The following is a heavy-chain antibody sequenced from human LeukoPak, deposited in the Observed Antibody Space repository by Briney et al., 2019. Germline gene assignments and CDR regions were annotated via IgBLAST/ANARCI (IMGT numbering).Heavy chain of an antibody. J-gene: IGHJ4*02. V-gene: IGHV3-30*03. CDR2: ISYDGSDK. D-gene: IGHD2-2*01. Sequence: EGSLRLSCAASGFTFSDYSMNWVRQAPGKGLEWVAVISYDGSDKYYADSVKGRFTISRDNSKNTLNLQMNSLRAEDTAVYYCARLGAAARAGDWGQGTLVTVSS. CDR3: ARLGAAARAGD. CDR1: GFTFSDYS.